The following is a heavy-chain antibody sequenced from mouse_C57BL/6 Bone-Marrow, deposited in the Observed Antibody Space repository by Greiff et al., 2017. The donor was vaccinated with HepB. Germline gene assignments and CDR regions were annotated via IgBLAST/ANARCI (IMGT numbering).Heavy chain of an antibody. CDR1: GFTFSDYY. J-gene: IGHJ4*01. V-gene: IGHV5-16*01. Sequence: EVKLVESEGGLVQPGRSMKLSCTASGFTFSDYYMAWVRQVPEKGLEWVANINYDGSSTYYLDSLKSRFIISRDNAKNILYLQMSSLKSEDTATYYCAREGDYYYAMDYWGQGTSVTVSS. CDR3: AREGDYYYAMDY. D-gene: IGHD3-3*01. CDR2: INYDGSST.